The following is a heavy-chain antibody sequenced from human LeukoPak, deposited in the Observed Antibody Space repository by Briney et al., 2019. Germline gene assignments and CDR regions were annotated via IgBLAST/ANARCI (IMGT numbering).Heavy chain of an antibody. CDR1: GFTFSSYW. D-gene: IGHD4-23*01. V-gene: IGHV3-7*01. CDR3: ARDPGYGGSGFFGDS. Sequence: PGGSLRLSCAASGFTFSSYWMTWVRQAPGKGLEWVANIQQDGSGKYYVDSVKGRFTISRDNAKNSLYLQMNSLRAEDTAVYYCARDPGYGGSGFFGDSWGQGTLVTVSS. J-gene: IGHJ4*02. CDR2: IQQDGSGK.